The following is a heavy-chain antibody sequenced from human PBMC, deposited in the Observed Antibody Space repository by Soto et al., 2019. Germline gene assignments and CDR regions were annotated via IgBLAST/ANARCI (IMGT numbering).Heavy chain of an antibody. CDR2: ISVSDAFI. CDR3: TRETVAGITGLDY. J-gene: IGHJ4*02. Sequence: QTGGSLRLSCAASGFNVGAFAVNWVRQAPGKGLEWVSGISVSDAFIYYADSVRGRFSISRDASENILYLQMNSLRVDDTALYYCTRETVAGITGLDYWGPGTLVTVCS. D-gene: IGHD1-20*01. CDR1: GFNVGAFA. V-gene: IGHV3-23*01.